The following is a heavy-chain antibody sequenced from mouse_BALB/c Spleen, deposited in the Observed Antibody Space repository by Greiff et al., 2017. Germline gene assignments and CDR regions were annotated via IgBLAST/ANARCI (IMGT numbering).Heavy chain of an antibody. V-gene: IGHV1-9*01. D-gene: IGHD2-4*01. CDR3: ARVYYDYDGWYFDV. Sequence: QVQLKQSGAELMKPGASVKISCKATGYTFSSYWIEWVKQRPGHGLEWIGEILPGSGSTNYNEKFKGKATFTADTSSNTAYMQLSSLTSEDSAVYYCARVYYDYDGWYFDVWGAGTTVTVSS. J-gene: IGHJ1*01. CDR1: GYTFSSYW. CDR2: ILPGSGST.